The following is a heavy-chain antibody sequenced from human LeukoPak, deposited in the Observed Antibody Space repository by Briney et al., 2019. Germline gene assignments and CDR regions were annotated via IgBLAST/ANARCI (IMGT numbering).Heavy chain of an antibody. CDR3: ARGRDSYPFDY. CDR1: GGSFSGYY. V-gene: IGHV4-34*01. CDR2: INHSGST. J-gene: IGHJ4*02. Sequence: PSETLSLTCAVYGGSFSGYYWSWIRQPPGKGLEWIGEINHSGSTNYNPSLKSRVTISVDTSKNQFSLKLSSVTAADTAVYYCARGRDSYPFDYWGQGTLVTVSS.